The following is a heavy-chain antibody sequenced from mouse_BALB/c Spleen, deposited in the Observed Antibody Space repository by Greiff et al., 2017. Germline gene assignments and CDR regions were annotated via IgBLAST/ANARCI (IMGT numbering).Heavy chain of an antibody. CDR1: GFTFTSYG. J-gene: IGHJ4*01. D-gene: IGHD3-1*01. V-gene: IGHV1-74*01. CDR2: IDPYDSAT. Sequence: QVQLQQPGAELVRPGASVKLSCTASGFTFTSYGMNWVRQRPEQGLEWIGRIDPYDSATHYNQKFKDQAIFTVDNTASTAYMQLSRLTSEDSAVYDCDSSESNRCSSYAMDYWGQGTSVTVSS. CDR3: DSSESNRCSSYAMDY.